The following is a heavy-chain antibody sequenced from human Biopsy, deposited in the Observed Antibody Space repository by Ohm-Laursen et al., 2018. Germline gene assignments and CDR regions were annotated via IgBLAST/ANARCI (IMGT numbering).Heavy chain of an antibody. J-gene: IGHJ5*02. CDR1: GYTFADYY. Sequence: ASVKVSCKASGYTFADYYVQWVRQAPGQGLEWMGWINPDSGNTNYAQKFQGRVTMTRNTSISTAYMELSSLRSEDTAVYFCARADPPLFYYGSGSSNWFDPWGQGTLVTVSS. CDR3: ARADPPLFYYGSGSSNWFDP. V-gene: IGHV1-2*02. CDR2: INPDSGNT. D-gene: IGHD3-10*01.